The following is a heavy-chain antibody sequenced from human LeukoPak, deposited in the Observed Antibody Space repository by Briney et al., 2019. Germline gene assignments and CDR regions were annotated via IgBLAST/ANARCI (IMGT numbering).Heavy chain of an antibody. Sequence: SETLSLTCAVYGGSFSGYYWSWIRQPPGKELEWIGEINHSGSTNYNPSLKSRVTISVDTSKNQFSLKLSSVTAADTAVYYCARGDDSSDWGQGTLVTVSS. J-gene: IGHJ4*02. CDR2: INHSGST. CDR3: ARGDDSSD. CDR1: GGSFSGYY. V-gene: IGHV4-34*01. D-gene: IGHD3-16*01.